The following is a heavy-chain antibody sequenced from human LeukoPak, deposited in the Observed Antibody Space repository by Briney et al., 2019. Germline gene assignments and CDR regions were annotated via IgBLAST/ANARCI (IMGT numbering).Heavy chain of an antibody. CDR2: IYYSGST. CDR1: GGSISSGDYY. V-gene: IGHV4-30-4*01. D-gene: IGHD4-17*01. J-gene: IGHJ4*02. CDR3: ARGATVTNGADY. Sequence: SQTLSLTCTVSGGSISSGDYYWSWIRQPPGKGLEWTGYIYYSGSTYYNPSLKSRVTISVDTSKNQFSLKLSSVTAADTAVYYCARGATVTNGADYWGQGTLVTVSS.